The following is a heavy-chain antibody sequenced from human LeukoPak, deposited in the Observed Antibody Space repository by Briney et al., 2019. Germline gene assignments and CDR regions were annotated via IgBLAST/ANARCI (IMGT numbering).Heavy chain of an antibody. V-gene: IGHV1-18*01. D-gene: IGHD2-2*01. J-gene: IGHJ5*02. CDR3: ARDLGYCSTTSCLRNWFDP. CDR2: ISAYNSNT. Sequence: ASVKVSCKASGYTFTSYGISWVRQAPGQGLEWMGWISAYNSNTNYAQKLQGRVTMTTDTSTRTVYMELRSLRSDDTAVYYCARDLGYCSTTSCLRNWFDPWGQGTLVTVSS. CDR1: GYTFTSYG.